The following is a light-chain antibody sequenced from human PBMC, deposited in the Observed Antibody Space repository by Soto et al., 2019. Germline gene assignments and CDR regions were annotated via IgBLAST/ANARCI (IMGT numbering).Light chain of an antibody. Sequence: QSALTQPASVPGSPGQSITISCTGTSSDLGGYNFVSWYQHHPGKAPKLMIYQVSNRPSGVSNRFSGSKSGNTASLTISGPQAEDEADYYCCSYTSSSPYVFGTGTKVTVL. CDR3: CSYTSSSPYV. CDR2: QVS. J-gene: IGLJ1*01. CDR1: SSDLGGYNF. V-gene: IGLV2-14*01.